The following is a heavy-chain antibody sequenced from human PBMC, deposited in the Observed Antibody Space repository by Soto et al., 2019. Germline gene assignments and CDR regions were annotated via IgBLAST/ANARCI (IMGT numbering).Heavy chain of an antibody. D-gene: IGHD4-17*01. J-gene: IGHJ4*02. Sequence: GGSLRLSCAASGFTFSSYGMHWVRQAPGKGLEWVAVIWYDGSNKYHADSVKGRFTISRDNSKNTLYLQMNSLRAEDTAVYYCARDGLMTTVVMYYFDYWGQGTLVTVSS. CDR1: GFTFSSYG. CDR3: ARDGLMTTVVMYYFDY. V-gene: IGHV3-33*01. CDR2: IWYDGSNK.